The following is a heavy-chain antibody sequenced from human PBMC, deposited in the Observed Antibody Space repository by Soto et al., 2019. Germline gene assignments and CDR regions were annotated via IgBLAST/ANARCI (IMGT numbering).Heavy chain of an antibody. V-gene: IGHV4-4*07. CDR3: VRDGTKTLRDWLDP. CDR1: GASISGFY. J-gene: IGHJ5*02. Sequence: KAWETLSLTCTVSGASISGFYWSWIRKSAGKGLEWIGRIYATGTTDYNPSLKSRVMMSVDTSKKQFSLKLRSVTAADTAVYYCVRDGTKTLRDWLDPWGQGISVTVSS. D-gene: IGHD1-1*01. CDR2: IYATGTT.